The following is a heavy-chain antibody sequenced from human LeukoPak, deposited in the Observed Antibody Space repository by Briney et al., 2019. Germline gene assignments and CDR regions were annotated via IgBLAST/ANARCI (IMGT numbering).Heavy chain of an antibody. D-gene: IGHD4-17*01. CDR3: AKSHDYGDSPDY. V-gene: IGHV3-23*01. Sequence: PGGSLRLSCAVSGFTFSSYAMSWVRQAPGKGLEWVSAISGSGGSTYYADSVKGRFTISRDNSKNTLYLQMNSLRAEDTAVYYCAKSHDYGDSPDYWGQGTLVTVSS. J-gene: IGHJ4*02. CDR2: ISGSGGST. CDR1: GFTFSSYA.